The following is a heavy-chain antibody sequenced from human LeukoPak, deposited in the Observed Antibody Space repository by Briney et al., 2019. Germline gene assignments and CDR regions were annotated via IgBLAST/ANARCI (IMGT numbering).Heavy chain of an antibody. CDR3: ARQGLGYCSSTSCPDAWFDP. CDR2: IYYSGST. V-gene: IGHV4-39*01. D-gene: IGHD2-2*01. Sequence: SETLSLTCTVSGGSISSSSYYWGWIRQPPGKGLEWIGSIYYSGSTYYNPSLKGRVTISVDTSKNQFSLKVSSVTAADTAVYYCARQGLGYCSSTSCPDAWFDPWGQGTLVSVSS. CDR1: GGSISSSSYY. J-gene: IGHJ5*02.